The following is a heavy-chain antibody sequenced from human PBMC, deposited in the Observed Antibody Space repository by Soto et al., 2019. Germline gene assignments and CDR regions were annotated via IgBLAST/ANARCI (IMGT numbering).Heavy chain of an antibody. CDR1: GFTFSSYG. CDR2: IWYDGSNK. V-gene: IGHV3-33*01. CDR3: ARVPTAAWASMDV. J-gene: IGHJ6*02. Sequence: GGSLRLSCAASGFTFSSYGMHWVRQAPGKGLEWVAVIWYDGSNKYYADSVKGRFTISRDNSKNTLYLQMNSLRAEDTAVYYCARVPTAAWASMDVWGQGTTVTVSS. D-gene: IGHD6-13*01.